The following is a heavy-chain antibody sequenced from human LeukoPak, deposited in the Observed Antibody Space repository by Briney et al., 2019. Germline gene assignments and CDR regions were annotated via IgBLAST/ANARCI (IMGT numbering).Heavy chain of an antibody. CDR2: INPSGGST. CDR3: ARDPLRYCSSTSCYAHYYYGMDV. J-gene: IGHJ6*02. Sequence: GASVKVSCKASGYTFTSYYMHWVRQAPGHGLEWMGIINPSGGSTSYAQKFQGRVTMTRDTSTGTVYMELSSLRSADTAVYYCARDPLRYCSSTSCYAHYYYGMDVWGQGATVTVSS. V-gene: IGHV1-46*01. CDR1: GYTFTSYY. D-gene: IGHD2-2*01.